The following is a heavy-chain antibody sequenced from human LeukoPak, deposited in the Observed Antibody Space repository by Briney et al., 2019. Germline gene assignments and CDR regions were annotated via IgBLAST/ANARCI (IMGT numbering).Heavy chain of an antibody. CDR3: TAVRHICSSTSCYGNWFDP. J-gene: IGHJ5*02. CDR2: IYYSGST. Sequence: SETLSLTCTVSGGSISSSSYYWGWIRQPPGKGLEWIGSIYYSGSTYYNPSLKSRVTISVDTSKNQFSLKLSSVTAADTAVYYCTAVRHICSSTSCYGNWFDPWGQGTLVTVSS. CDR1: GGSISSSSYY. D-gene: IGHD2-2*01. V-gene: IGHV4-39*07.